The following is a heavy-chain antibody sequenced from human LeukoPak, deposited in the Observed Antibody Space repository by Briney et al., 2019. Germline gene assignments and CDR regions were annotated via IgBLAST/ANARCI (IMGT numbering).Heavy chain of an antibody. J-gene: IGHJ6*02. CDR2: ISGDGGST. Sequence: PGGSLRLSCAASGFTFDDYAMHWVRQAPGKGLEWVSLISGDGGSTYYADSVKGRFTISRDNSKNSLYLQMNSLRTEDTALYYCAKDIFSGSGINYYYYGMDVWGQGTTVTVSS. D-gene: IGHD6-25*01. CDR1: GFTFDDYA. V-gene: IGHV3-43*02. CDR3: AKDIFSGSGINYYYYGMDV.